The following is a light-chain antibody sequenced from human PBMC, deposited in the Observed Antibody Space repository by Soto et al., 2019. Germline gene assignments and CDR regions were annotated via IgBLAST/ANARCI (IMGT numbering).Light chain of an antibody. Sequence: EVVVTQSPDALSLSPGERATLSCRASHFVASGYLAWYKQKPGQAPRLVIYGASRRVTGIPARFSGTWSGTDFTLTISNLEPEDSAVYHCQQYGSAPLSFGGGTKVEIK. CDR3: QQYGSAPLS. J-gene: IGKJ4*01. CDR1: HFVASGY. CDR2: GAS. V-gene: IGKV3-20*01.